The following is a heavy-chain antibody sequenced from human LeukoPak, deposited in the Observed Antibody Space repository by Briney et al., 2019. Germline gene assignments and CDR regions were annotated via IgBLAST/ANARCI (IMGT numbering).Heavy chain of an antibody. CDR1: GFTFSSYW. Sequence: SGGSLRLSCAASGFTFSSYWMHWVRQAPGKGLVCVSRINSDGNRTNYADSVKGRFIISRDNAKNTLYLQMNSLRAEDTAVYYCAKEKIANPGPLDYWGQGTLVTVSS. V-gene: IGHV3-74*01. D-gene: IGHD4/OR15-4a*01. J-gene: IGHJ4*02. CDR2: INSDGNRT. CDR3: AKEKIANPGPLDY.